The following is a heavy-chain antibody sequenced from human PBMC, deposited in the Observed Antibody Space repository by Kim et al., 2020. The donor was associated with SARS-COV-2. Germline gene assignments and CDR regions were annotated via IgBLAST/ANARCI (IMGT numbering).Heavy chain of an antibody. CDR1: GGTFSSYA. D-gene: IGHD5-12*01. J-gene: IGHJ4*02. Sequence: SVKVSCKASGGTFSSYAISWVRQAPGQGLEWMGGIIPIFGTANYAQKFQGRVTITADESTSTAYMELSSLRSEDTAVYYCARDRLRDGYKSGNPFDYWGQGTLVTVSS. CDR2: IIPIFGTA. CDR3: ARDRLRDGYKSGNPFDY. V-gene: IGHV1-69*13.